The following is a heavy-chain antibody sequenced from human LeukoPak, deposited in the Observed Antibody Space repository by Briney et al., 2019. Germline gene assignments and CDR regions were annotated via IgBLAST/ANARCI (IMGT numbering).Heavy chain of an antibody. V-gene: IGHV4-39*01. J-gene: IGHJ4*02. D-gene: IGHD6-13*01. CDR2: IYYSGST. CDR3: ASPQQLLHTIDY. CDR1: GGSISSSSYY. Sequence: PSETLSLTCTVSGGSISSSSYYWGWIRQPPGKGLEWIGSIYYSGSTYYNPSLKSRVTISVDTSKNQFSLKLSSVTAADTAVYYCASPQQLLHTIDYWGQGTLVTVSS.